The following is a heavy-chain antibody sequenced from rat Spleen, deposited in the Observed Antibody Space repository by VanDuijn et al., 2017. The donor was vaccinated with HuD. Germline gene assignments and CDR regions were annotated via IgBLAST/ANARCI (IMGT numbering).Heavy chain of an antibody. CDR2: ITHRGGNT. V-gene: IGHV5-31*01. D-gene: IGHD1-9*01. J-gene: IGHJ2*01. CDR3: ARRHYGYTDYFDY. CDR1: GFTFNKYW. Sequence: EVQLVESDGGLVQPGRSLKLSCVASGFTFNKYWLTWIRQAPGKGLEWVATITHRGGNTYYPDSVKGRFTISRDNAKSTLSLQMDSLRSEDTATYYCARRHYGYTDYFDYWGQGVMVTVSS.